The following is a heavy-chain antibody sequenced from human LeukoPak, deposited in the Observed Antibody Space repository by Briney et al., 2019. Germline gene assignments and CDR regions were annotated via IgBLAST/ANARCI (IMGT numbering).Heavy chain of an antibody. CDR3: ARDLDSSSWSICYFDY. CDR2: INPSGGST. CDR1: GYTFTSYY. V-gene: IGHV1-46*01. J-gene: IGHJ4*02. Sequence: ASVKVSCKASGYTFTSYYIHWVRQAPGQGLEWMGIINPSGGSTSYAQRFQGRVTMTRDTSTSTVYMELNSLRSEDTAMYYCARDLDSSSWSICYFDYWGQGTQVTVFS. D-gene: IGHD6-13*01.